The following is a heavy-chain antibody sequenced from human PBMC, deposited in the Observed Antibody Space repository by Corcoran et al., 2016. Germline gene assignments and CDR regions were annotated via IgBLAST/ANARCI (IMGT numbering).Heavy chain of an antibody. CDR2: IDWDDDK. CDR1: GFALSTRGMC. D-gene: IGHD2-2*01. Sequence: QVTLRESGPALVKPTQTLTLTCTFSGFALSTRGMCVSWIRQPPGKALEWLALIDWDDDKYYSTSLKTRRTISKDTSKNQVVLTMNNMDPVDTATYSCARNYIVVVPAAPYSYYYGMDVWGHGTTVTVSS. J-gene: IGHJ6*02. CDR3: ARNYIVVVPAAPYSYYYGMDV. V-gene: IGHV2-70*01.